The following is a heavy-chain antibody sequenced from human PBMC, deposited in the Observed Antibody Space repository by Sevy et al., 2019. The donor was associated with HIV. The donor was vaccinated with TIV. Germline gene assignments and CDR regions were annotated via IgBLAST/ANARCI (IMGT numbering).Heavy chain of an antibody. J-gene: IGHJ4*02. CDR2: ISASGGST. CDR1: GIIFKSYV. V-gene: IGHV3-23*01. Sequence: GGSLRLSCAASGIIFKSYVMSWVRQAPGKGLEWFSGISASGGSTYYADSVKGRFTISRDNFKSTLYLQMNILRAEDTAVYYCAGAGVGAKGFDYWGQGTLVTVSS. CDR3: AGAGVGAKGFDY. D-gene: IGHD1-26*01.